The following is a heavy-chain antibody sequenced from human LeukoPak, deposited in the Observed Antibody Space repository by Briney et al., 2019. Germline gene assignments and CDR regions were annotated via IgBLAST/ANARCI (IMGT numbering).Heavy chain of an antibody. J-gene: IGHJ4*02. Sequence: ASVKVSCKASGYTFTGYYMHWVRQAPGQGLEWMGWINPNSGGTNYAQKFQGRVTMTRDTSISTAYMELSRLRSDDTAVYYCARDHGGNIVVVPAAMPFGDYWGQGTLVTVSS. CDR2: INPNSGGT. CDR1: GYTFTGYY. V-gene: IGHV1-2*02. CDR3: ARDHGGNIVVVPAAMPFGDY. D-gene: IGHD2-2*01.